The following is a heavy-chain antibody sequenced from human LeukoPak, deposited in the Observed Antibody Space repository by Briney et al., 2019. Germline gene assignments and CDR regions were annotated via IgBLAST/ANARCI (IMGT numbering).Heavy chain of an antibody. J-gene: IGHJ4*02. CDR3: AGIYCSGGSCYGYYFDY. V-gene: IGHV4-4*02. Sequence: SGTLSLTCAVSGGSFSSSSWWSWVRQPPGKGLEWIGEIYHSGSTNYNPSLKSRVTIFVDKSKTQFSLKLSSVTAADTAVYYCAGIYCSGGSCYGYYFDYWGQGTLVTVSS. D-gene: IGHD2-15*01. CDR1: GGSFSSSSW. CDR2: IYHSGST.